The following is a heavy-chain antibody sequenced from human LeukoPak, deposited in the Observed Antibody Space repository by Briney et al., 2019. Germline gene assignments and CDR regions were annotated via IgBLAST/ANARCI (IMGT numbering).Heavy chain of an antibody. V-gene: IGHV3-23*01. Sequence: PGKGLECVSAISGSGGSTYYADSVKGRFTISRDNSKNTLYLQMNSLRAEDTAVYYCATLYYWGQGTLVTVSS. CDR3: ATLYY. J-gene: IGHJ4*02. CDR2: ISGSGGST. D-gene: IGHD3-10*01.